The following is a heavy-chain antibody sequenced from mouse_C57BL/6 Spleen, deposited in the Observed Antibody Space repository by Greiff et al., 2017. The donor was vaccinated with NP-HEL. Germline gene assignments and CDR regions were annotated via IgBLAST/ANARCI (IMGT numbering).Heavy chain of an antibody. CDR1: GYTFTSYW. CDR3: APIYYDYDEAWFAY. V-gene: IGHV1-64*01. J-gene: IGHJ3*01. D-gene: IGHD2-4*01. Sequence: QVQLKQPGAELVKPGASVKLSCKASGYTFTSYWMHWVKQRPGQGLEWIGMIHPNSGSTNYNEKFKSKATLTVDKSSSTAYMQLSSLTSEDSAVYYCAPIYYDYDEAWFAYWGQGTLVTVSA. CDR2: IHPNSGST.